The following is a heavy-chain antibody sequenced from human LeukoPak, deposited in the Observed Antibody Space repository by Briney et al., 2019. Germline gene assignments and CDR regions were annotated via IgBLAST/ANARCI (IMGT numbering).Heavy chain of an antibody. CDR1: DDSITMYY. J-gene: IGHJ6*03. V-gene: IGHV4-59*01. CDR3: ARGRVSSSTWYSTYYYFFYMDF. Sequence: ASETLSLTCTVSDDSITMYYWTWIRQPPGKGLEWIGYVDHTGSTKFNPSLSGRVSISRDTSNDFFSLRLRSVTAADTAVYFCARGRVSSSTWYSTYYYFFYMDFWGKGTTVTVSS. CDR2: VDHTGST. D-gene: IGHD4-11*01.